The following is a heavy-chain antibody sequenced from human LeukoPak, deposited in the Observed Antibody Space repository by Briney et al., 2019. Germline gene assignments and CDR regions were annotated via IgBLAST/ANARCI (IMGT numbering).Heavy chain of an antibody. CDR3: VRDQSYYGV. D-gene: IGHD3-3*01. CDR1: GFIFSDYY. Sequence: PGGSLRLSCAASGFIFSDYYMTWIRQAPGKGLEWVSGISTSGTAIYYADSVKGRFTISRDNAKNSLYLQMNSLRADDTAVYYCVRDQSYYGVWGQGTLVTVSS. V-gene: IGHV3-11*01. J-gene: IGHJ4*02. CDR2: ISTSGTAI.